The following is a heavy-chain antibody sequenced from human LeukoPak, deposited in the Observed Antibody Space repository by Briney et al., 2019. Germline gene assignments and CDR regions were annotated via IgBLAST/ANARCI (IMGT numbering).Heavy chain of an antibody. CDR2: ISSSTSTI. CDR3: ARAQYYDSSGYSYEDYSKH. J-gene: IGHJ1*01. CDR1: GFTFSSYS. V-gene: IGHV3-48*02. Sequence: PAGGSLRLSCAVSGFTFSSYSMNWVRQAPGKGLEWISYISSSTSTIYYADSVKGRFTISRDNAKNSLYLQMNSLRDEDTAVYYCARAQYYDSSGYSYEDYSKHWGQGTLSPSPQ. D-gene: IGHD3-22*01.